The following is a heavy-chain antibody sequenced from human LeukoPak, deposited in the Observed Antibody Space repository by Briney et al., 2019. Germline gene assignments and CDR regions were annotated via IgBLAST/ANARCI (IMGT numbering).Heavy chain of an antibody. Sequence: PSETLSLTCTVSGGSISSSCYYWGWIRQPPGKGLEWIGSIYYSGSTYYNPSLKSRVTISVDTSKNQFSLKLSSVTAADTAVYYCARSAAAAYWYFDLWGRGTLVTVSS. D-gene: IGHD6-13*01. J-gene: IGHJ2*01. V-gene: IGHV4-39*01. CDR2: IYYSGST. CDR3: ARSAAAAYWYFDL. CDR1: GGSISSSCYY.